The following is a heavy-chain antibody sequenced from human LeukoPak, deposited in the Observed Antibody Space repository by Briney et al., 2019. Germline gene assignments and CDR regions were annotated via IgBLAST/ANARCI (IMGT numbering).Heavy chain of an antibody. V-gene: IGHV4-39*01. D-gene: IGHD6-19*01. J-gene: IGHJ4*02. CDR3: ARHGSSGWLKGGFDY. CDR2: IYYSGST. CDR1: GGSISTSNW. Sequence: PSETLSLTCAVSGGSISTSNWWSWVRQPPGKGLEWIGSIYYSGSTHYNPSLKSRVTISVDTSKNQFSLKLSSVTAADTAVYYCARHGSSGWLKGGFDYWGQGTLVTVSS.